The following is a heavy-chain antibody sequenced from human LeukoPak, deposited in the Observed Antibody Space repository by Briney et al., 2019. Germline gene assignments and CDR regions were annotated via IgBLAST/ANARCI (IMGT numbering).Heavy chain of an antibody. D-gene: IGHD2-21*02. V-gene: IGHV4-34*01. CDR2: INHSGST. J-gene: IGHJ4*02. CDR3: ARPRRRYCGGDCSYYFDY. Sequence: SETLSLTCAVYGGSFSGYYWSWIRQPPGKGLEWIGEINHSGSTNYNPSLKSRVTISVDTSKNQFSLMLSSVTAADTAVYYCARPRRRYCGGDCSYYFDYWGQGTLVTVSS. CDR1: GGSFSGYY.